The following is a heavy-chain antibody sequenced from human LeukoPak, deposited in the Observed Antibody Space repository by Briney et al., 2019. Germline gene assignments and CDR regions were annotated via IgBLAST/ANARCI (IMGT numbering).Heavy chain of an antibody. CDR2: INSDGSST. D-gene: IGHD2-2*01. Sequence: TGGSLRLSCAASGFTFSSYAMHWVRQAPGKGLVWVSRINSDGSSTSYADSVKGRFTISRDNAKNTLYQQMNSLRDEDTAVYYCAREDIVVVPAARSRAGQNYYYYYMDVWGKGTTVTVSS. V-gene: IGHV3-74*01. CDR1: GFTFSSYA. J-gene: IGHJ6*03. CDR3: AREDIVVVPAARSRAGQNYYYYYMDV.